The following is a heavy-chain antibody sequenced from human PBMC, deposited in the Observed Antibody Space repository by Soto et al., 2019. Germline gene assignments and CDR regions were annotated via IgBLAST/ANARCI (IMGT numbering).Heavy chain of an antibody. CDR3: ARHGVHSSGWAGP. CDR2: IYYSGST. J-gene: IGHJ5*02. CDR1: LGSITSRNW. V-gene: IGHV4-4*02. Sequence: SETLSLTCAVSLGSITSRNWWTWVRQPPGKGLEWLGEIYYSGSTYYNPSLKSRVTISVDTSKNQFSLKLSSVTAADTAVYYCARHGVHSSGWAGPWGQGTLVTVSS. D-gene: IGHD6-19*01.